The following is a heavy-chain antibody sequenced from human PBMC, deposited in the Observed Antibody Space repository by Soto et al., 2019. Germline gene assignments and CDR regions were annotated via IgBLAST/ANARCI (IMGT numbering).Heavy chain of an antibody. J-gene: IGHJ5*02. CDR3: ARVGVTMVRGARGRDWFDP. Sequence: TLSLTCTFSGGSISSYYWSWIRQPPGKGLEWIGYIYYSGSTNYNPSLKSRVTISVDTSRNQFSLKLSSVTAADTAVYYCARVGVTMVRGARGRDWFDPWGQGTLVTVSS. V-gene: IGHV4-59*01. D-gene: IGHD3-10*01. CDR2: IYYSGST. CDR1: GGSISSYY.